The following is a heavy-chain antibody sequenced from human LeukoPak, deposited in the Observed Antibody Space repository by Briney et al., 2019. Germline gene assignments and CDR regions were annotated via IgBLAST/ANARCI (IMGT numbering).Heavy chain of an antibody. CDR2: IFHSGST. CDR1: GGSISSSNW. J-gene: IGHJ4*02. V-gene: IGHV4-4*02. CDR3: ARATAAAGSFIAINDY. D-gene: IGHD6-13*01. Sequence: SETLSLTCAVFGGSISSSNWWNWVRQSPGKGLEWIGEIFHSGSTNYNPSLKSRVTISVDTSKKQFSLKLSSVTAADTAIYYCARATAAAGSFIAINDYWGQGTLVTVSS.